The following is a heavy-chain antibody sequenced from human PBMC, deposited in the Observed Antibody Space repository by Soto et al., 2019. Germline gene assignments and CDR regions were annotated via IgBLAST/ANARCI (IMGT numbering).Heavy chain of an antibody. CDR2: IYSSGTS. CDR1: GGSISSYY. J-gene: IGHJ5*02. D-gene: IGHD2-15*01. Sequence: SETLSLTCTVSGGSISSYYWSWIRQPPGKGLEWIGYIYSSGTSRYNVSLESRITISLDTSRNQFSLSLNSVTAADTAVYFCARYSPPKKSYDSNPGWFDPWGQGTLVTVSS. V-gene: IGHV4-59*01. CDR3: ARYSPPKKSYDSNPGWFDP.